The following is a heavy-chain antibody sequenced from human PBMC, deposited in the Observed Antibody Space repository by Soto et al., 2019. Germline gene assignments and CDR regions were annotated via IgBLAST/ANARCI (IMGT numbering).Heavy chain of an antibody. V-gene: IGHV3-7*03. D-gene: IGHD6-13*01. CDR2: IKEDGSEK. CDR3: ARGGPFISIWPFDY. Sequence: PXGSLNLSRAASGFTFRSHWMNLVRQAPGKGLEWVANIKEDGSEKYYVDSVKGRFTISRDNAKNSLYLQMNSLRAEDTAVYYCARGGPFISIWPFDYWGQGTLVTVSS. J-gene: IGHJ4*02. CDR1: GFTFRSHW.